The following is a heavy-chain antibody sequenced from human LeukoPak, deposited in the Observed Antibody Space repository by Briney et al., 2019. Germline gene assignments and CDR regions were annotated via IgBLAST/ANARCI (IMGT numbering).Heavy chain of an antibody. CDR1: GFTFSSYA. D-gene: IGHD3-3*01. Sequence: GGSLRLSCAASGFTFSSYAMNWVRQAPGKGLEWIGFIRSKPYGGTTEYAASVKGRFTISRDDSKSIAYLQMNTLKTEDTAVYYCTRVRVTLFGVLGWFDPWGQGALVTVSS. V-gene: IGHV3-49*04. CDR2: IRSKPYGGTT. J-gene: IGHJ5*02. CDR3: TRVRVTLFGVLGWFDP.